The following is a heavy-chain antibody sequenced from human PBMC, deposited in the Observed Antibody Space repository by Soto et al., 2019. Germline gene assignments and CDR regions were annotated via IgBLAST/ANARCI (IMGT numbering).Heavy chain of an antibody. Sequence: ASVKVSCKASGGTLNNYAINWVRQAPGQGLEWMGGILPVSAPPDYAQKFQGRVSITADHSTSTVYMELSRLKSDDTAVYFCATDSNYDVSNSFWGQGTLVTVSS. V-gene: IGHV1-69*13. CDR2: ILPVSAPP. D-gene: IGHD3-3*01. CDR1: GGTLNNYA. CDR3: ATDSNYDVSNSF. J-gene: IGHJ4*02.